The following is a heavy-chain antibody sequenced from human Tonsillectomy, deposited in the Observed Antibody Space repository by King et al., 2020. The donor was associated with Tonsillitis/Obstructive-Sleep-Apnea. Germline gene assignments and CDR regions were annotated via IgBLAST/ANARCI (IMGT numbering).Heavy chain of an antibody. V-gene: IGHV4-59*01. CDR1: GGSISSYY. CDR3: AREGNFDAFDI. J-gene: IGHJ3*02. Sequence: VQLQESGPGLVKPSETLSLTCSVSGGSISSYYWSWIRQPPEKGLECIGYVDYSGSTNYNPSFKSRVTISVDTSKNQFSLKLCSVTAADTAVYYCAREGNFDAFDIWGQGTMVAVSS. CDR2: VDYSGST.